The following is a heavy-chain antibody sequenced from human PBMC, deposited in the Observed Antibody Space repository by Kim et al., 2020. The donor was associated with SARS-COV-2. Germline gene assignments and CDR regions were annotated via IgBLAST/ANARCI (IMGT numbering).Heavy chain of an antibody. CDR1: GFTFSSYG. J-gene: IGHJ5*02. CDR2: IWYDGSNK. CDR3: ARDEEGSSWYRFDP. D-gene: IGHD6-13*01. V-gene: IGHV3-33*01. Sequence: GGSLRLSCAASGFTFSSYGMHWVRQAPGKGLEWVAVIWYDGSNKYYADSVKGRFTISRDNSKNTLYLQMNSLRAEDTAVYYCARDEEGSSWYRFDPWGQGTLVTVSS.